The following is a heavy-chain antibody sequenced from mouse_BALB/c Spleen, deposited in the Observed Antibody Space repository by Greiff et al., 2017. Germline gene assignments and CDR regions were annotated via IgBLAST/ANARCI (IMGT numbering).Heavy chain of an antibody. V-gene: IGHV5-6-2*01. D-gene: IGHD2-14*01. J-gene: IGHJ2*01. CDR1: GFTFSSYY. Sequence: EVKLEESGGGLVQPGGSRKLSCAASGFTFSSYYMSWVRQTPEKRLELVAAINSNGGSTYYPDTVKGRFTISRDNAKNTLYLQMSSLKSEDTALYYCARRSYRYGFDYWGQGTTLTVSS. CDR3: ARRSYRYGFDY. CDR2: INSNGGST.